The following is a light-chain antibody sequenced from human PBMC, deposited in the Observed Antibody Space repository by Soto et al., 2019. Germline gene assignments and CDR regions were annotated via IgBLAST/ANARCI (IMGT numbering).Light chain of an antibody. Sequence: QSALTQPASVSGSPGQSITISCTGSSSDIGGYKYVAWYQQHPGKGPKLMIYEVSNRPSGVSDRFSGSKSGNTASLTISGLQAEDEADYYCKSYAGSNTYVFGSWTKLTVL. CDR3: KSYAGSNTYV. V-gene: IGLV2-14*01. CDR2: EVS. J-gene: IGLJ1*01. CDR1: SSDIGGYKY.